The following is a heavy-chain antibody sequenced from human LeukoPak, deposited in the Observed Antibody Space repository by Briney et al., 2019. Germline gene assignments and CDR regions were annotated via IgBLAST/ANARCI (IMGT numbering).Heavy chain of an antibody. CDR3: TTGGDVIVAGTRAFDI. J-gene: IGHJ3*02. CDR1: RFTFSNSV. Sequence: GGSLRLSCAASRFTFSNSVMSWVRQAPGKGLEWVSTINAGGTATYYAVSVNGRFVISRDNVLNTLYLQMNGLRAEDTAVYYCTTGGDVIVAGTRAFDIWGQGTMVTVSS. V-gene: IGHV3-23*01. D-gene: IGHD5-12*01. CDR2: INAGGTAT.